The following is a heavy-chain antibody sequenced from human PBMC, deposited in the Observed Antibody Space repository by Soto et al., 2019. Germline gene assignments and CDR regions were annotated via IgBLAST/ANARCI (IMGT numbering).Heavy chain of an antibody. Sequence: SETLSLTCAVYGGSFSGYYWSWIRQPPGKGLEWIGEINHSGSTNYNPSLKSRVTISVDTSKNQFSLKLSSVTAADTAVYYCARAMDSSSIGYYYYYMDVWGKGTTVTVSS. J-gene: IGHJ6*03. CDR3: ARAMDSSSIGYYYYYMDV. D-gene: IGHD6-6*01. CDR2: INHSGST. CDR1: GGSFSGYY. V-gene: IGHV4-34*01.